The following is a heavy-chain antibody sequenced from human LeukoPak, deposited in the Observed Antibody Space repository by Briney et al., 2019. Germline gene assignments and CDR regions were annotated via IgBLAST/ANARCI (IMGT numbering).Heavy chain of an antibody. CDR2: IYYSGST. V-gene: IGHV4-39*07. J-gene: IGHJ3*02. CDR3: ARGDCSSTSCYLSDAFDI. Sequence: SETLSLTCTVSGGSISSSSYYWGWIRQPPGKGLEWIGSIYYSGSTYYNPSLKSRVTISVDTSKNQFSLKLSSVTAADTAVYYCARGDCSSTSCYLSDAFDIWGQGTMVTVSS. CDR1: GGSISSSSYY. D-gene: IGHD2-2*01.